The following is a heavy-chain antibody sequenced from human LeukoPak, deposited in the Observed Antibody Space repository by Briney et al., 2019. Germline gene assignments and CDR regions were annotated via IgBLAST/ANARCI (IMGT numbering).Heavy chain of an antibody. CDR3: ARSRGDF. CDR1: GFTFDDYA. V-gene: IGHV3-9*01. D-gene: IGHD5-24*01. CDR2: ISWNSGSI. Sequence: GRSQRLSCAASGFTFDDYAMHWVRQAPGKGLEWVSGISWNSGSIGYADSVKGRFTISRDNAKNSLYLQMNSLRADDTALYYCARSRGDFWGQGTLVTVSS. J-gene: IGHJ4*02.